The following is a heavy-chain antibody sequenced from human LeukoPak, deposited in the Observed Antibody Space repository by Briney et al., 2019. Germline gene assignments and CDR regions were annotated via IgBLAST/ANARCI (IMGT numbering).Heavy chain of an antibody. CDR3: ARTNSSSWKGFDY. J-gene: IGHJ4*02. D-gene: IGHD6-13*01. V-gene: IGHV2-70*04. CDR1: GVSLSTSGMR. Sequence: SGPTLVNPTQTLTLTCTFSGVSLSTSGMRVSWIRQPPGKALEWLARIDWDDDKLYSTSLKTRLTISKDTSKNQVVLTMTNMDPVDTATYYCARTNSSSWKGFDYWGQGTLVTVSS. CDR2: IDWDDDK.